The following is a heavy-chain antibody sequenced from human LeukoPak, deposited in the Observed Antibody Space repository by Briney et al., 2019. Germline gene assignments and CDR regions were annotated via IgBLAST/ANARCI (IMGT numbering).Heavy chain of an antibody. CDR1: GFTLSSYG. Sequence: GGSLRLSCAASGFTLSSYGMHWVRQGPGKGLEWVAIISYDGSNKYYGDSVKGRFTISRDNSKNTLFLQMNSLRPEDTAVYYCARHPGDFTGIVNYYYMDVWGKGTTVTVSS. D-gene: IGHD1-26*01. CDR2: ISYDGSNK. V-gene: IGHV3-30*03. J-gene: IGHJ6*03. CDR3: ARHPGDFTGIVNYYYMDV.